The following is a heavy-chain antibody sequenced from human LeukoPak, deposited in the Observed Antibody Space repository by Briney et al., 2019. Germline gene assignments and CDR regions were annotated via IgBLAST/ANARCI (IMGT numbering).Heavy chain of an antibody. CDR1: GFTFSSYS. D-gene: IGHD2-15*01. Sequence: GGSLRLSCAASGFTFSSYSMNWVRQAPGKGLEWVSSISSSSSYIYYADSVKGRFTISRDNSKNTLYLQMNSLRAEDTAVYYCARAVGTYCSGGSCYEAWFDPWGQGTLVTVSS. V-gene: IGHV3-21*01. CDR2: ISSSSSYI. J-gene: IGHJ5*02. CDR3: ARAVGTYCSGGSCYEAWFDP.